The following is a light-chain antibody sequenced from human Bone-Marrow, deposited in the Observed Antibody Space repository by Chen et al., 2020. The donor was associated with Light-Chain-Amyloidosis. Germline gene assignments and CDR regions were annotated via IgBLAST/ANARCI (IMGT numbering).Light chain of an antibody. CDR3: QVWHSSSDQGV. CDR1: DLPTKY. V-gene: IGLV3-25*02. Sequence: YELAQPPPASVSAGQTARITCSGDDLPTKYAYWYQQKPGQPPVLVIHRDTERPSGISERFSGSNSGNTATLTISRVEAGDEADYYCQVWHSSSDQGVFGGGTKLTVL. CDR2: RDT. J-gene: IGLJ3*02.